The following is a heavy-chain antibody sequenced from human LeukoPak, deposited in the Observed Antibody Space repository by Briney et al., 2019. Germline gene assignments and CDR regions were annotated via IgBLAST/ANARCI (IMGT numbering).Heavy chain of an antibody. CDR1: GYTFTGYY. D-gene: IGHD6-13*01. CDR3: ARGGGLAVAGTRFDY. J-gene: IGHJ4*02. Sequence: ASVKVSCKASGYTFTGYYMHWVRHAPGQGLEWMGWIDPNGGGTKYAQKLQGRVTMARDTSISTAYMELSRLTSDDTAVYYCARGGGLAVAGTRFDYWGQGTLVTVSS. CDR2: IDPNGGGT. V-gene: IGHV1-2*02.